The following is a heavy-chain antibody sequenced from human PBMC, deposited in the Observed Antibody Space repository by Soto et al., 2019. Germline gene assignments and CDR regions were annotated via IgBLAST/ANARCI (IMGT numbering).Heavy chain of an antibody. CDR3: ARADYRKKRNWFDP. J-gene: IGHJ5*02. CDR2: INHSGST. CDR1: GGSFSGYY. Sequence: SETLSLPCAVYGGSFSGYYWSWIRQPPGKGLEWIGEINHSGSTNYNPSPKSRVTISVDTSKNQFSLKLSSLTAADTAVYYGARADYRKKRNWFDPWGQGTLVTVSS. D-gene: IGHD4-4*01. V-gene: IGHV4-34*01.